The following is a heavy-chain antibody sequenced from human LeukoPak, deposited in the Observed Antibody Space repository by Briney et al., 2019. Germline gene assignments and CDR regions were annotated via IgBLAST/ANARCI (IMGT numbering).Heavy chain of an antibody. D-gene: IGHD7-27*01. CDR1: GGSFSSSSYY. CDR2: IYYSGSP. J-gene: IGHJ4*02. Sequence: PSETLSLTCTVSGGSFSSSSYYWGGLRQPPGKGLEWFGSIYYSGSPYYNPSLKSRATISGDTSKNQFSLQLSSVTAADTAVYYCASRKLGNDYWGQGTLVTVSS. CDR3: ASRKLGNDY. V-gene: IGHV4-39*01.